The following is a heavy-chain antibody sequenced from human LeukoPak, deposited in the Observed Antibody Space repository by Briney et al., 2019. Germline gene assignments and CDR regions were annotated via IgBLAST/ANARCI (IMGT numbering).Heavy chain of an antibody. CDR3: ARVRAYYDSRDY. Sequence: PGGSLRLSCAASGFTFSIYAMTWVRQAPGKGLEWVSGISGSGGSTYYADSVKGRFTISRDNSKNTLYLQMNSLRAEDTAVYYCARVRAYYDSRDYWGQGTLVTVSS. CDR1: GFTFSIYA. J-gene: IGHJ4*02. CDR2: ISGSGGST. D-gene: IGHD3-22*01. V-gene: IGHV3-23*01.